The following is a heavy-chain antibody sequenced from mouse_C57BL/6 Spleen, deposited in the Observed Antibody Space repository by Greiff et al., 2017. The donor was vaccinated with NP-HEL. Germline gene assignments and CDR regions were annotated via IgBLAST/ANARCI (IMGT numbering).Heavy chain of an antibody. CDR2: IDPSDSYT. J-gene: IGHJ4*01. D-gene: IGHD1-1*01. V-gene: IGHV1-69*01. Sequence: VQLQQPGAELVMPGASVKLSCKASGYTFTSYWMHWVKQRPGQGLEWIGEIDPSDSYTNYNQKFKGKSTLTVDKSSSTAYMQLSSLTSEDSAVYYCAVLREGAMDYWGQGTSVTVSS. CDR1: GYTFTSYW. CDR3: AVLREGAMDY.